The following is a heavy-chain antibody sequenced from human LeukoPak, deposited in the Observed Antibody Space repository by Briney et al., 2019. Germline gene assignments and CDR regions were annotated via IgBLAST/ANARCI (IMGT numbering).Heavy chain of an antibody. CDR3: ARSYCSGGSCYSGYYYYSMDV. J-gene: IGHJ6*02. CDR1: GFTFSSYS. CDR2: ISSSSSTI. D-gene: IGHD2-15*01. Sequence: GGSLRLSCAASGFTFSSYSMNWVRQAPGKGLEWVSYISSSSSTIYYADSVKGRFTISRDNAKNSLYLQMNSLRAEDTAVYYCARSYCSGGSCYSGYYYYSMDVWGQGTTVTVSS. V-gene: IGHV3-48*01.